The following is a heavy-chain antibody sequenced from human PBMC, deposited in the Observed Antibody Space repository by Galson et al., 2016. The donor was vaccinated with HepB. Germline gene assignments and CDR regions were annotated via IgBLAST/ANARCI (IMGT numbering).Heavy chain of an antibody. CDR3: AGDWGLLGGVTQNWFDP. J-gene: IGHJ5*02. CDR1: GYSFMNYG. CDR2: IRTYNGKT. D-gene: IGHD3-16*01. V-gene: IGHV1-18*01. Sequence: SVKVSCKASGYSFMNYGISWVRQAPGQGLEWMGRIRTYNGKTHYAQKVQGRATMTTATATTTVHMGLRSLRLDDTAVYYCAGDWGLLGGVTQNWFDPWGQGTLVTVSS.